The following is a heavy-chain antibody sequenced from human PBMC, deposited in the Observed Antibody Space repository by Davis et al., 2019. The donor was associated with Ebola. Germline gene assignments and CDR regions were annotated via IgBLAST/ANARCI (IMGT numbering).Heavy chain of an antibody. Sequence: GEPLKISCAASGFTFSSYSMNWVRQAPGKGLEWVSSISSSSSYIYYADSVKGRFTISRDNAKNSLYLQMNSLRAEDTAVYYCARDPSDDFWSGIWGVWGQGTTVTVSS. V-gene: IGHV3-21*01. CDR3: ARDPSDDFWSGIWGV. J-gene: IGHJ6*02. CDR1: GFTFSSYS. CDR2: ISSSSSYI. D-gene: IGHD3-3*01.